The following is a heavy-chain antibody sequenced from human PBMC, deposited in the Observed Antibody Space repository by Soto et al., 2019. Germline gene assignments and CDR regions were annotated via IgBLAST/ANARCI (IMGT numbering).Heavy chain of an antibody. CDR3: AMLGGWSGGSNDMDV. Sequence: PSETLSLTCTVSGGSISSGDYYWSWIRQPPGKGLEWIGYIYYSGSTYYNPSLKSRVTISVDTSKNQFSLKLSSVTAADTAVYYCAMLGGWSGGSNDMDVWGQGTTVTVSS. D-gene: IGHD6-19*01. CDR2: IYYSGST. J-gene: IGHJ6*02. CDR1: GGSISSGDYY. V-gene: IGHV4-30-4*01.